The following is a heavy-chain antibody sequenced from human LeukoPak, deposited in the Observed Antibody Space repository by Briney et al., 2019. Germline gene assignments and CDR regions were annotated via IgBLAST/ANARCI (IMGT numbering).Heavy chain of an antibody. D-gene: IGHD1-1*01. J-gene: IGHJ4*02. CDR3: ARGPSGHRSDFDY. V-gene: IGHV1-8*02. Sequence: ASVKVSCKASGYTFSNYDINWVRQATGQGLEWMAWMNPSSGNTAYAQKFQGRVTLTRDTSIDTAYMELSSLRSEDTAVYYCARGPSGHRSDFDYWGQGTLATVSS. CDR2: MNPSSGNT. CDR1: GYTFSNYD.